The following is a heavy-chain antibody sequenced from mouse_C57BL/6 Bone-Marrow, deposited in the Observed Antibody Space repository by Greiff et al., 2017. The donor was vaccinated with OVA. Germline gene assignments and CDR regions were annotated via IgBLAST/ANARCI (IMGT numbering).Heavy chain of an antibody. CDR1: GYTFTSSG. V-gene: IGHV1-81*01. Sequence: VQLQQSGAELARPGASVKLSCKASGYTFTSSGISWVKQRTGQGLEWIGEIYPRSGNTYYNEKFKGKATLTADKSSSTAYMELRSLTSEDSAVYFCASYYYYGSSFDYWGQGTTLTVSS. D-gene: IGHD1-1*01. CDR3: ASYYYYGSSFDY. J-gene: IGHJ2*01. CDR2: IYPRSGNT.